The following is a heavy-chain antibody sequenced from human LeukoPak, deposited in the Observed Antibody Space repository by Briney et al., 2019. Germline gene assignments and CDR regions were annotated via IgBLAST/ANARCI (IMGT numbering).Heavy chain of an antibody. D-gene: IGHD2-2*01. CDR3: VKGYCGSISCYGDY. Sequence: TGGSLRLSCSASGFTFSSYAMHWVRQAPGKGLEYASAISSNGGSTYYADSVKGRFTISRDNSKNTLYLQMSSLRAEDTAVYYCVKGYCGSISCYGDYWGQGTLVTVSS. CDR1: GFTFSSYA. CDR2: ISSNGGST. J-gene: IGHJ4*02. V-gene: IGHV3-64D*09.